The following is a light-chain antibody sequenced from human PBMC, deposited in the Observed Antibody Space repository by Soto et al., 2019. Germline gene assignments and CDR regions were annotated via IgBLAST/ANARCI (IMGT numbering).Light chain of an antibody. J-gene: IGKJ5*01. V-gene: IGKV1-39*01. CDR3: QQNYNPPPIT. CDR1: QSVARF. Sequence: DIQMTQSPSSLSASVGDRVTITCRASQSVARFLNWYQQKPGKAPKLLIYAASSLQTGVPSRFSGSGSGTDFALTISSLQPEDFATYYCQQNYNPPPITFGQGTRLESK. CDR2: AAS.